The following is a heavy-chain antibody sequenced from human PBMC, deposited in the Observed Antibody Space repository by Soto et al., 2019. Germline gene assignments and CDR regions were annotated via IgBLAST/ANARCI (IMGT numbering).Heavy chain of an antibody. CDR3: ARDRGVTGWFDP. V-gene: IGHV3-33*01. J-gene: IGHJ5*02. D-gene: IGHD2-21*02. CDR2: IWYDGSNK. CDR1: GFTFSSSG. Sequence: QVQLVESGGGVVQPGRSLRLSCAASGFTFSSSGMHWVRQAPGKGLEWVAVIWYDGSNKYYADSVKGRFTISRDNSKNTLYLQMNSLRAEDTAVYYCARDRGVTGWFDPWGQGTLVTVSS.